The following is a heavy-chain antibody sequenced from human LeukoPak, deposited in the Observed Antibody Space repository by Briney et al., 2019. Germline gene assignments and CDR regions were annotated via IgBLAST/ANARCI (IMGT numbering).Heavy chain of an antibody. J-gene: IGHJ6*03. D-gene: IGHD3-16*02. CDR2: IIPIFGTA. Sequence: SVKVSCKASGGTFSSYAISWVRQAPGQGLEWMGGIIPIFGTANYAQKFQGRVTITTDESTSTAYMELSSLRSEDTAVYYCARGYRREDYYYYYMDVWGKGTTVTVSS. CDR3: ARGYRREDYYYYYMDV. CDR1: GGTFSSYA. V-gene: IGHV1-69*05.